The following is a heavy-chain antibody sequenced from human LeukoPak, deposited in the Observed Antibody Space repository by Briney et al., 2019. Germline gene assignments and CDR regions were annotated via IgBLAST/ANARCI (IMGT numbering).Heavy chain of an antibody. D-gene: IGHD3-3*01. V-gene: IGHV3-23*01. CDR1: GFTFSSYA. Sequence: GGSLRLSCAASGFTFSSYAMSWVRQAPGKGLEWVSTISGSGASTYYADSVKGRFTVSRDNSKNTLHLQMKSLRAADTAVYYCAQIPFRSGDYHFDYWGQGTLLTVSS. CDR2: ISGSGAST. CDR3: AQIPFRSGDYHFDY. J-gene: IGHJ4*02.